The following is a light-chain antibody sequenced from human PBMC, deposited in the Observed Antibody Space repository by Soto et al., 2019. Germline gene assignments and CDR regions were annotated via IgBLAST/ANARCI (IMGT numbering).Light chain of an antibody. CDR3: NSYTTSSARV. Sequence: VLTQPASVSGSPGQSITISCTGTSSDVGASNYVSWYQQHPGKVPKLIIYEVSNRPSGVSDRFSGSKSGNTASLTISGLQAEDEGDYYCNSYTTSSARVFGTGTKVTVL. V-gene: IGLV2-14*01. J-gene: IGLJ1*01. CDR1: SSDVGASNY. CDR2: EVS.